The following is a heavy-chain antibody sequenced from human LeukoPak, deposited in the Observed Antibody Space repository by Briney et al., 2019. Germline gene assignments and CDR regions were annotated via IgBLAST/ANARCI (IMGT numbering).Heavy chain of an antibody. V-gene: IGHV1-69*04. Sequence: AAVKVSCKASGGTFSSYTIRWVRQAPGQGGEGMGRIIPIIGIANYEQKLQGRVKITADKSTSTPYMELTSLRSEDTAVYYCARDRSSFSFVYWGQGTLVTVSS. D-gene: IGHD6-6*01. J-gene: IGHJ4*02. CDR2: IIPIIGIA. CDR3: ARDRSSFSFVY. CDR1: GGTFSSYT.